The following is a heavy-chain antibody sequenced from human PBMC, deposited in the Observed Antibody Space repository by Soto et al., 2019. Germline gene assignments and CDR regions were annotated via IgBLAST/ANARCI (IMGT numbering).Heavy chain of an antibody. CDR1: GFTFSDYY. V-gene: IGHV3-11*01. D-gene: IGHD2-15*01. CDR2: ISSSGTGI. Sequence: GGSLRLSCAASGFTFSDYYMTWIRQAPGKGLEWVSYISSSGTGIYYADSMKGRFTISRDNAKKSLYLQMSSLRAEDTAVYYCARAYSDAFDICGQRTMLTVSS. CDR3: ARAYSDAFDI. J-gene: IGHJ3*02.